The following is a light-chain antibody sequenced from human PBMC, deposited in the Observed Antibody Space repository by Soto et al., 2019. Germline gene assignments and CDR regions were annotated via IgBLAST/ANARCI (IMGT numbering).Light chain of an antibody. Sequence: DIQMTQSPSTLSASVGDRVTIICRASEGINIYLAWIQQKPGKATKSLLYGATSFQRGATSRFSGSGGDTDFRLTIISLQPEDIATYYCQQYQRYSPSLGGGTKVDIK. CDR1: EGINIY. V-gene: IGKV1-16*01. J-gene: IGKJ4*02. CDR2: GAT. CDR3: QQYQRYSPS.